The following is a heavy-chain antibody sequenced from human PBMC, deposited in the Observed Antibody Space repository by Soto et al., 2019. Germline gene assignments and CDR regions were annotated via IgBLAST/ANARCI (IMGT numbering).Heavy chain of an antibody. J-gene: IGHJ4*02. CDR3: ARGPSGDKVDY. CDR1: GASISNGYYS. V-gene: IGHV4-30-4*01. CDR2: IHSGGTT. D-gene: IGHD1-26*01. Sequence: QVQLQEPGPRLVEPSHTLSLTCTVSGASISNGYYSWSWIRQSPGTGLEWIGHIHSGGTTYSNPSLKSRLTISVVMSKNQFSLKLSSRTAADTAVSYCARGPSGDKVDYWGQGTLVTVSS.